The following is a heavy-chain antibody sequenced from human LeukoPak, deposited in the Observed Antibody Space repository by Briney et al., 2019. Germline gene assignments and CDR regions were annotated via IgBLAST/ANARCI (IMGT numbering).Heavy chain of an antibody. J-gene: IGHJ6*02. D-gene: IGHD1-26*01. Sequence: GGPLRLSCAASGFTFSSYGMHWVRQATGQGLAWMAVIGNDGSNEDYANSGKGRFTISRDNSKNTLYLQMNSLRAEETAVYYCAKGGGRPVYYYDGMDGGGQGTTVTVSS. CDR1: GFTFSSYG. V-gene: IGHV3-30*02. CDR3: AKGGGRPVYYYDGMDG. CDR2: IGNDGSNE.